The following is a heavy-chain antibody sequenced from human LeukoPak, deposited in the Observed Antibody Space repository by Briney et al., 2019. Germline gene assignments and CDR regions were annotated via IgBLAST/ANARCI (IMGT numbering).Heavy chain of an antibody. CDR3: ARGVEMATITAFDY. V-gene: IGHV1-18*01. CDR2: ISAYNGNT. J-gene: IGHJ4*02. Sequence: GASVKVSCKASGYTFTSYGISWVRQAPGQGLEWMGWISAYNGNTNYAQKLQGRVTMTTDTSTSTAYMDLRSLSSGDTAVYYCARGVEMATITAFDYWGQRTLVTVSS. CDR1: GYTFTSYG. D-gene: IGHD5-24*01.